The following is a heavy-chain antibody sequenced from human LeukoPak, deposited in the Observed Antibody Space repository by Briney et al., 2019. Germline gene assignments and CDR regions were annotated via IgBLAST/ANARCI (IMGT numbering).Heavy chain of an antibody. CDR2: ISSSSSYI. J-gene: IGHJ4*02. CDR3: ARDEETYDYVWGSYRYFDY. V-gene: IGHV3-21*01. Sequence: GGSLRLSCAASGFTFSSYSMNWVRQAPGKGLEWVSSISSSSSYIYYADSVKGRFTISRDNAKNSLYLQMNSLRAEDTAVYYCARDEETYDYVWGSYRYFDYWGQGTLVTVSS. CDR1: GFTFSSYS. D-gene: IGHD3-16*02.